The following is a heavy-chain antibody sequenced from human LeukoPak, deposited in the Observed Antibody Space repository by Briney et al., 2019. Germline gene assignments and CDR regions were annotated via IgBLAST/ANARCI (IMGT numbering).Heavy chain of an antibody. Sequence: GGSLRLSCAASGFTFSNYGMHWVRQAPGKGLEWVAAIWYDGSNKYYGDSVKGRFTISRDNSKNTLYLQMNSLRAEDTAVYYCAKETYYYDRSGYYTNYFDYWGQGTLVSVSS. V-gene: IGHV3-33*06. J-gene: IGHJ4*02. CDR2: IWYDGSNK. D-gene: IGHD3-22*01. CDR1: GFTFSNYG. CDR3: AKETYYYDRSGYYTNYFDY.